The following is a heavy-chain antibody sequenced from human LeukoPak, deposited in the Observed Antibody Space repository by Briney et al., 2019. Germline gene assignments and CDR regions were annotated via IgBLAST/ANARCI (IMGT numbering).Heavy chain of an antibody. CDR3: ARIRPVTTGLKGYYFDY. V-gene: IGHV1-8*01. D-gene: IGHD1-1*01. J-gene: IGHJ4*02. Sequence: GASVKVSCKTSGYTFSSYEINWVRQATGRGREWVGWMNPKTGKTAYARNLQGRVTITRDTSISTAYMDLSGLRSEDTAVYYCARIRPVTTGLKGYYFDYWGQGTLVTVSS. CDR2: MNPKTGKT. CDR1: GYTFSSYE.